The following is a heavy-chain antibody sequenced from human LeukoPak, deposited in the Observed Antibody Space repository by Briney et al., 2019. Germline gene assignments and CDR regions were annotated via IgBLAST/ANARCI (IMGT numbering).Heavy chain of an antibody. CDR3: ARGRSYGSILNY. CDR1: GGSISSCY. D-gene: IGHD5-18*01. CDR2: IYTSGST. Sequence: SETLSLTCTVSGGSISSCYWSWIRQPAGKGLEWIGRIYTSGSTNYNPSLKSRVTMSVDTSKNQFSLKLSSVTAADTAVYYCARGRSYGSILNYWGQGTLVTVSS. V-gene: IGHV4-4*07. J-gene: IGHJ4*02.